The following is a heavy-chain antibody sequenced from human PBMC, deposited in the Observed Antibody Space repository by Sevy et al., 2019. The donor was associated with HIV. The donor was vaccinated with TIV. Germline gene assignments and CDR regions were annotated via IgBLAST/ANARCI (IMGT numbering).Heavy chain of an antibody. CDR1: GFTINNYS. D-gene: IGHD2-8*01. J-gene: IGHJ4*02. V-gene: IGHV3-23*01. CDR3: AREGCTKPHDY. Sequence: GGSLRLSCAASGFTINNYSMSWVRQPPGKGLEWVATLSFGCGEINYADSVKGRFTISRDNSKNSFYLQMNNLRAEDTALYYCAREGCTKPHDYWGQGTLVTVSS. CDR2: LSFGCGEI.